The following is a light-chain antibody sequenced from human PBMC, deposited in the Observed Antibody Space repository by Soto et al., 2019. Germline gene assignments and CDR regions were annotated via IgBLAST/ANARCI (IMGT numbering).Light chain of an antibody. J-gene: IGKJ4*01. V-gene: IGKV1-8*01. CDR2: AAS. CDR1: QGISSY. Sequence: AIRMTQSPSSLSASTGDRVTITCRASQGISSYLAWYQQKPGKAPKLLIYAASTLQSGVPSRFSGSGSGTDLTLTISCLQSEDFATYYCQQYYSYSGLTFGGGTKVEIK. CDR3: QQYYSYSGLT.